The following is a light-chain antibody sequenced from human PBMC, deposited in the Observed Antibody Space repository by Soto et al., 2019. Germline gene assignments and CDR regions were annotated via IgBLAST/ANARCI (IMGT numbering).Light chain of an antibody. J-gene: IGKJ4*01. Sequence: EIVMTQSPATLSVSPGERATLSCRASQRVSSNLAWYQQKPDQAPRLLMYGASTRATGIPARFSGSGSETEFSLTISSLQSEDFALYYCQQYNDWPLTFGGGTKVEIK. CDR2: GAS. CDR1: QRVSSN. V-gene: IGKV3-15*01. CDR3: QQYNDWPLT.